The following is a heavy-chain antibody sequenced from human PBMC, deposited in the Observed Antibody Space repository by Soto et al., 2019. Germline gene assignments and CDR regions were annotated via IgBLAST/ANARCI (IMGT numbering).Heavy chain of an antibody. CDR2: INAGNGNT. CDR1: GYTFTSYA. D-gene: IGHD2-15*01. CDR3: ARDLGYCSGGSCYKDWFDP. Sequence: QVQLVQSGAEVKKPGASVKVSCKASGYTFTSYAMHWVRQAPGQRLEWMGWINAGNGNTKYSQKFQGRVTITRDTSASTAYRELSSLRSEDTAVYYCARDLGYCSGGSCYKDWFDPWGQGTLVTVSS. V-gene: IGHV1-3*01. J-gene: IGHJ5*02.